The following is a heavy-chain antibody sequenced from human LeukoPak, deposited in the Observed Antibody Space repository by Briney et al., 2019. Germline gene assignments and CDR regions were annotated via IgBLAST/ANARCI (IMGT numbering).Heavy chain of an antibody. CDR3: ARDSKLRYFDWFDY. Sequence: PGGSLRLSCAASGFTFSSYWMSWVRQAPGKGLEWVANIKQDGSEKYYVDSVKGRFTISRDNAKNSLYLQMNSLRAEDTAVYYRARDSKLRYFDWFDYWGQGTLVTVSS. J-gene: IGHJ4*02. CDR1: GFTFSSYW. CDR2: IKQDGSEK. V-gene: IGHV3-7*01. D-gene: IGHD3-9*01.